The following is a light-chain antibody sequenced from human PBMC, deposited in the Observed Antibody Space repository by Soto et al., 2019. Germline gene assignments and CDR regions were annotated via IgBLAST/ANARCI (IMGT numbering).Light chain of an antibody. Sequence: EIVLTQSPATLSLSPWGRATLSCRASQSVITLLAWYQQKPGQATSHLIYDAYNRATGIPARFSGSASGTGLTLTISSLVLEDFAVYYRQQRSNWPPITFGQETRLEIK. CDR1: QSVITL. J-gene: IGKJ5*01. CDR2: DAY. CDR3: QQRSNWPPIT. V-gene: IGKV3-11*01.